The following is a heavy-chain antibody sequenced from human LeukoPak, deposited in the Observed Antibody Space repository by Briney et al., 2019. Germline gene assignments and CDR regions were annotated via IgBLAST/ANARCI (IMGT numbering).Heavy chain of an antibody. D-gene: IGHD1-26*01. V-gene: IGHV3-21*01. Sequence: GGSLRLSCAASGFTVSSNYMSWVHQAPGKGLEWVSSISSSSSYIYYADSVKGRFTISRDNAKNSLYLQMNSLRAEDTAVYYCARAVSTDNDYWGQGTLVTVSS. CDR2: ISSSSSYI. J-gene: IGHJ4*02. CDR3: ARAVSTDNDY. CDR1: GFTVSSNY.